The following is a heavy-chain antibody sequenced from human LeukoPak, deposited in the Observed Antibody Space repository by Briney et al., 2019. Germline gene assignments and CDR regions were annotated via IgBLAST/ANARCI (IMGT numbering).Heavy chain of an antibody. Sequence: SETLSLTCAVYGGSFSGYYWSWIRQPPGKGLEWIGEINHSGSTNYNPSLKSRVTISVDKSKNQFFLNLSSVTAADTAVYYCAGLVGRYSSGLYYYYFDYWGQGTLVTVSS. J-gene: IGHJ4*02. CDR2: INHSGST. CDR1: GGSFSGYY. D-gene: IGHD3-22*01. CDR3: AGLVGRYSSGLYYYYFDY. V-gene: IGHV4-34*01.